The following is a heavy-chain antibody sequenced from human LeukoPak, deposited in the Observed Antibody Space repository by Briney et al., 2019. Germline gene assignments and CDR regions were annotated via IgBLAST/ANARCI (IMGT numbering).Heavy chain of an antibody. CDR1: GGSISSYY. CDR2: IYYTGST. CDR3: ARTVSNSGYWFDA. V-gene: IGHV4-59*01. J-gene: IGHJ5*02. Sequence: SKTLSLTCTVSGGSISSYYWSWIRQPPGKGLEWIGYIYYTGSTYYNPSLKSRVTISLDTSKSQFSLKMSFVTAADTAVYYCARTVSNSGYWFDAWGQGTPVTVSS. D-gene: IGHD4-11*01.